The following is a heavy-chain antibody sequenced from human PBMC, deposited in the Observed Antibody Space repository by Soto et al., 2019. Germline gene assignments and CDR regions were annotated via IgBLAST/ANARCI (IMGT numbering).Heavy chain of an antibody. CDR1: GGSFSGYY. Sequence: SETLSLTCAVYGGSFSGYYWSWIRQPPGKGLEWIGEINHSGSTNYNPSLKSRVTISVDTSKNQFSLKLSSVTAADTAVYYCARKPLDYGRHYYYYGMDVWGQGTTVTVSS. J-gene: IGHJ6*02. CDR2: INHSGST. CDR3: ARKPLDYGRHYYYYGMDV. V-gene: IGHV4-34*01. D-gene: IGHD4-17*01.